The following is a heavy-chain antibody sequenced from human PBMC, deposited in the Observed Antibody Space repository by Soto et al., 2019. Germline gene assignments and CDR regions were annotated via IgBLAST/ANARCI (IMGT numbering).Heavy chain of an antibody. V-gene: IGHV1-18*01. CDR1: GYTFTSYG. D-gene: IGHD6-6*01. J-gene: IGHJ6*02. Sequence: ASVKVSCKGSGYTFTSYGISWVRQAPGQGLEWMGWISAYNGNTNYAQKLQGRVTMTTDTSTSTAYMELRSLRSDDTAVYYCAREGDSSSSSWYYYYGMDVWGQGTTVTVSS. CDR2: ISAYNGNT. CDR3: AREGDSSSSSWYYYYGMDV.